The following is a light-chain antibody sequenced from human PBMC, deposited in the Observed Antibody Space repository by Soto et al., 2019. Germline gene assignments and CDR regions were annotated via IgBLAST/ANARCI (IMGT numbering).Light chain of an antibody. CDR3: SSYTSSSTPYV. Sequence: QSVLTQPASVSGSPGQSITIPCTGTSSDVGGYNYVAGYQQHPGKAPKLMIYEVSNRPSGVSNRFSGSKSGNTSSLTISGLQDEDEADYYCSSYTSSSTPYVFGPGPKLTVL. CDR2: EVS. CDR1: SSDVGGYNY. J-gene: IGLJ1*01. V-gene: IGLV2-14*01.